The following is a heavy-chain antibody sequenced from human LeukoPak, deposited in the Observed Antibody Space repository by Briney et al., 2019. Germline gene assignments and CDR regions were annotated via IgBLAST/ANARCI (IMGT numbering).Heavy chain of an antibody. D-gene: IGHD3-3*01. CDR1: GFTFSSYE. V-gene: IGHV3-48*03. CDR2: ISSSGSTI. Sequence: GGSLRLSCAASGFTFSSYEMNWVRQAPGKGLEWVSYISSSGSTIYYADSVKGRFTISRDNSKNTLYLRMNSLRPEDTAVYYCARDNRRFDEQPLDYWGQGTLVTVSS. J-gene: IGHJ4*02. CDR3: ARDNRRFDEQPLDY.